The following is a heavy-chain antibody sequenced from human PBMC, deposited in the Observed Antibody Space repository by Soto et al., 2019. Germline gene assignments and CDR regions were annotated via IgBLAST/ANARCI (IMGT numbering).Heavy chain of an antibody. J-gene: IGHJ4*02. CDR3: ARSVEGHFDY. V-gene: IGHV3-48*02. CDR2: ITSDTKTI. Sequence: EVPLVESGGALVEPGGSLRLSCAASGFKFSIYSMNWVRQAPGKGLEWSAYITSDTKTIKYADSVKGRFTISRDNAKNLVYLQMNSLSDEDTAVYYCARSVEGHFDYWGQGTVVTVSS. D-gene: IGHD6-19*01. CDR1: GFKFSIYS.